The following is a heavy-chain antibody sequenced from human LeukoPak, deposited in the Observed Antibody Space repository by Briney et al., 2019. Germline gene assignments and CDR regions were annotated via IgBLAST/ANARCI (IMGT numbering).Heavy chain of an antibody. D-gene: IGHD3-22*01. Sequence: GRSLRLSCVASGFTFSSYGMPWVRQAPGKGLEWVAIIWNDGSEEYYADSVKGRFTISRDNSKNTLYLQMNSLRAEDTAVYYCARENFYDSSGYEYAFDIWGQGTMVTVSS. V-gene: IGHV3-33*01. CDR1: GFTFSSYG. CDR2: IWNDGSEE. CDR3: ARENFYDSSGYEYAFDI. J-gene: IGHJ3*02.